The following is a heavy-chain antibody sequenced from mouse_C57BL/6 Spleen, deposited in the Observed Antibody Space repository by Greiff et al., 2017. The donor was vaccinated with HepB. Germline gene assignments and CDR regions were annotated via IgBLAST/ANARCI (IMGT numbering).Heavy chain of an antibody. D-gene: IGHD1-1*01. V-gene: IGHV5-12*01. J-gene: IGHJ1*03. CDR1: GFTFSDYY. Sequence: EVQLVESGGGLVQPGGSLKLSCAASGFTFSDYYMYWVRQTPEKRLEWVAYISNGGGSTYYPDTVKGRFTISRDNAKNTLYLQMSRLKSEDTAMYYCARQYYYGSSWYFDVWGTGTTVTVSS. CDR3: ARQYYYGSSWYFDV. CDR2: ISNGGGST.